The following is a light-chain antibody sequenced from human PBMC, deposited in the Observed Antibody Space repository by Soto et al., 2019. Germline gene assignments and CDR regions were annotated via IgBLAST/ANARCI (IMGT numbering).Light chain of an antibody. J-gene: IGKJ1*01. V-gene: IGKV1-5*03. Sequence: DIQMTQSPSTRSASLGDRVTITCRASQSVNSWLAWYQQKPGKAPKLLIYKASSLESGVPSRFSGSGSGTEYTLTISSLQHDDFATYYCQQYNSYSRTFGQGTKVDIK. CDR2: KAS. CDR3: QQYNSYSRT. CDR1: QSVNSW.